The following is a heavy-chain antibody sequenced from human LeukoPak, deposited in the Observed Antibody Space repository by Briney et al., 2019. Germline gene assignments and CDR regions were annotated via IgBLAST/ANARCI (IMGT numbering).Heavy chain of an antibody. CDR3: ARGGDYAAFDI. CDR1: GHTFTSYA. CDR2: INAGNGNT. J-gene: IGHJ3*02. Sequence: ASVKVSCKASGHTFTSYAMHWVRQAPGQRLEWMGWINAGNGNTKYSQKFQGRVTITRDTSASTAYMELSSLRSEDTAVYYCARGGDYAAFDIWGQGTMVTVSS. D-gene: IGHD4-17*01. V-gene: IGHV1-3*01.